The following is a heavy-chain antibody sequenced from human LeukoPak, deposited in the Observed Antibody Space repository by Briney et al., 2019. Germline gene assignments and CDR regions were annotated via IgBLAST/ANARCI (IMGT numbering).Heavy chain of an antibody. Sequence: SETLSLTCAVYGGSFSGYYWSWIRQPPGKGLEWIGEINHSGSTNYNPSLKSRVTISVDTSKNQFSLKLSSVTAADTAVYYCARGLYYDSSGYPYYWSQGTLVTVSS. J-gene: IGHJ4*02. CDR2: INHSGST. D-gene: IGHD3-22*01. CDR3: ARGLYYDSSGYPYY. V-gene: IGHV4-34*01. CDR1: GGSFSGYY.